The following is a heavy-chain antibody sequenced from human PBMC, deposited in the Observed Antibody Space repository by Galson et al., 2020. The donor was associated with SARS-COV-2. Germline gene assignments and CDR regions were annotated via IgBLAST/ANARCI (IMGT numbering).Heavy chain of an antibody. CDR2: ISWNSGSI. Sequence: SLKISCAASGFTFDDYAMHWVRQAPGKGLEWVSGISWNSGSIGYADSVKGRFTISRDNAKNSLYLQMNSLRAEDTALYYCAKDINGGLRYFDWLFRSDEYYYYGMDVWGQGTTVTVSS. D-gene: IGHD3-9*01. CDR3: AKDINGGLRYFDWLFRSDEYYYYGMDV. J-gene: IGHJ6*02. CDR1: GFTFDDYA. V-gene: IGHV3-9*01.